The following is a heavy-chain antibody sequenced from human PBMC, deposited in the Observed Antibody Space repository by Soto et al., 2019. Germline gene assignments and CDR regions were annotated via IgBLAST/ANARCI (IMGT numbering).Heavy chain of an antibody. CDR2: ISGSGGST. D-gene: IGHD6-19*01. V-gene: IGHV3-53*02. J-gene: IGHJ4*02. Sequence: EVQLVETGGGLIQPGGSLRLSCAASGFTVSSNYMSWVRQAPGKGLEWVSVISGSGGSTYYADSVKGRFTISRDNSKNTLYLQMNSLRAEDTAIYYCANDDSSGLYYFDYWGQGTLVTVSS. CDR1: GFTVSSNY. CDR3: ANDDSSGLYYFDY.